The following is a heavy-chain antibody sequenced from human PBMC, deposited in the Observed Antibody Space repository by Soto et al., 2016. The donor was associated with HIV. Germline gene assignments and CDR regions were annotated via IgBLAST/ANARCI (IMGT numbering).Heavy chain of an antibody. CDR3: ARVYGGXFTASYNYYGVDI. CDR1: GGSFSTYY. D-gene: IGHD1-26*01. Sequence: VQLQQWGAGLLKSSETLSLTCAVSGGSFSTYYWSWIRHSPGKGLEWIGEINHSGSTNYNPSLKSRVAISINTSKNQFSLKLHSVTAADTAEYYCARVYGGXFTASYNYYGVDIWGLGTTVTVSS. V-gene: IGHV4-34*02. J-gene: IGHJ6*02. CDR2: INHSGST.